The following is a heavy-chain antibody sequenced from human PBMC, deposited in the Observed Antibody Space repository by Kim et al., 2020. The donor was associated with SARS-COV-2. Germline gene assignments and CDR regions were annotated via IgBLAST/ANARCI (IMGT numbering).Heavy chain of an antibody. CDR3: VKDWGATTGLFDY. CDR1: GFTFSSYA. J-gene: IGHJ4*02. Sequence: GGSLRLSCSASGFTFSSYAMHWVRQAPGKGLEYVSAISSNGGSIYYADSVKGRFTISRDNSKNTLYLQMSSLRAEDTAVYYCVKDWGATTGLFDYWGQGTLVTVSS. D-gene: IGHD1-26*01. V-gene: IGHV3-64D*09. CDR2: ISSNGGSI.